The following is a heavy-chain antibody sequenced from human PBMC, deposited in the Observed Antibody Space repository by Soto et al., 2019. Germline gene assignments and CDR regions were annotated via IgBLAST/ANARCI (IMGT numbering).Heavy chain of an antibody. CDR3: ARGGSLNWYFDL. CDR2: INSDGSST. V-gene: IGHV3-74*01. D-gene: IGHD1-26*01. J-gene: IGHJ2*01. CDR1: GFTFSSYW. Sequence: EVQLVESGGGLVQPGGSLRLSCAASGFTFSSYWMHWVRQAPGKGLVWVSRINSDGSSTSYADSVKGRFTISRDNAKNTLYRQMTGLRAEDRAGYYCARGGSLNWYFDLWGRGTLVTVSS.